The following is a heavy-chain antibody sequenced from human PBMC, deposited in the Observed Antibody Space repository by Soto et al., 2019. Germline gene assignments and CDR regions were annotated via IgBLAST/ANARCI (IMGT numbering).Heavy chain of an antibody. CDR1: GFTFSSYS. Sequence: GGSLRLSCAASGFTFSSYSINWVRQAPGKGLEWVSSISSSSSYIYYADSVKGRFTISRDNAKNSLYLQMNSLRAEDTAVYYCAKAMVIQAPYYYMDVWGKGTTVTVSS. J-gene: IGHJ6*03. V-gene: IGHV3-21*01. CDR2: ISSSSSYI. D-gene: IGHD5-18*01. CDR3: AKAMVIQAPYYYMDV.